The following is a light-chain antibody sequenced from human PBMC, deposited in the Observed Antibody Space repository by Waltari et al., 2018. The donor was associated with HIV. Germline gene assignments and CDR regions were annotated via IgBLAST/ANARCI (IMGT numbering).Light chain of an antibody. V-gene: IGLV2-23*02. Sequence: QSALTQPASVSGSPGQSIPVPSPEPISDLGPFDLFPCYHHHPGEAPKVLIHDVSKRPSGVSSRFSGSKSGNTASLTISGLQAEDESIYYCCSFSAGSASWIFGGGTTLTVL. CDR2: DVS. J-gene: IGLJ2*01. CDR1: ISDLGPFDL. CDR3: CSFSAGSASWI.